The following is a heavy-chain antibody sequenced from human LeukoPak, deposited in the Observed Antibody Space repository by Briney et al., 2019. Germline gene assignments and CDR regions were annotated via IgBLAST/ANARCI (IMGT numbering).Heavy chain of an antibody. D-gene: IGHD6-19*01. Sequence: SETLSLTCTVSGGSICSSSCYWGWIRQPPGKGLEWIGSIYYSGSTYYNPSLKSRVTISVDTSKNQFSLKLSSVTAADTAVYYCAAHSSGWYGWFDPWGQGTLVTVSS. CDR2: IYYSGST. J-gene: IGHJ5*02. CDR1: GGSICSSSCY. V-gene: IGHV4-39*01. CDR3: AAHSSGWYGWFDP.